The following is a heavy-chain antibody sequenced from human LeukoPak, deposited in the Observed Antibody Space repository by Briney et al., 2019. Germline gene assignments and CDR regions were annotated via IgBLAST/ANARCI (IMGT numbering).Heavy chain of an antibody. CDR3: ARDPIVPLNIVGLDY. J-gene: IGHJ4*02. V-gene: IGHV3-48*04. D-gene: IGHD2/OR15-2a*01. Sequence: GGSLRLSCAASGFTFSSYSMNWVRQAPGKGLEWVSYISSSSSAIYYADSVKGRFTISKDNAKNSLYLQMNSLRAEDTAVYYCARDPIVPLNIVGLDYWGQGTLVTVSS. CDR1: GFTFSSYS. CDR2: ISSSSSAI.